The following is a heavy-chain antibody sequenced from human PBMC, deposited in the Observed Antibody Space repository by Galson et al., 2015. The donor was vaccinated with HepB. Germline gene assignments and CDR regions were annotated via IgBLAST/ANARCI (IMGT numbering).Heavy chain of an antibody. CDR2: ISYDGSNK. J-gene: IGHJ3*02. CDR3: ARDSPMWVRFLEWSVGGAFDI. Sequence: SLRLSCAASGFTFSSYAMHWVRQAPGKGLEWVAVISYDGSNKYYADSVKGRFTISRDNSKNTLYLQMNSLRAEDTAVYYCARDSPMWVRFLEWSVGGAFDIWGQGTMVTVSS. V-gene: IGHV3-30-3*01. D-gene: IGHD3-3*01. CDR1: GFTFSSYA.